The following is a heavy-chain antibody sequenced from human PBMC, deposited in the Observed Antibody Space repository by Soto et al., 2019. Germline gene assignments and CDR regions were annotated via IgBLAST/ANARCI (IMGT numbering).Heavy chain of an antibody. CDR2: ISTTGGNT. CDR3: ANGGSTVATRGFDS. D-gene: IGHD4-17*01. J-gene: IGHJ4*02. Sequence: GGSLRLSCAASGFTFGSYGMGWVRQAPAKGLEWVAVISTTGGNTYYADSVRGRFTISRDNFKNTVYLQMNSLRAEDTAVYYCANGGSTVATRGFDSWGQGTLVTVSS. V-gene: IGHV3-23*01. CDR1: GFTFGSYG.